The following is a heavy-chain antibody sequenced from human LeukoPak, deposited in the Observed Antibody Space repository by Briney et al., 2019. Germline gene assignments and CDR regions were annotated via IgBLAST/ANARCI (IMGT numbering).Heavy chain of an antibody. CDR2: FNPSGGST. Sequence: ASVKVSCKASGYTFTGYYMHWVRQAPGQGLEWMGIFNPSGGSTSSAQNFQGRVTMTRDTSTSTVYMELSSLRSEDTAVYYCARDLARGANYYYYGMDVWGQGTTVTVSS. V-gene: IGHV1-46*01. CDR3: ARDLARGANYYYYGMDV. CDR1: GYTFTGYY. J-gene: IGHJ6*02.